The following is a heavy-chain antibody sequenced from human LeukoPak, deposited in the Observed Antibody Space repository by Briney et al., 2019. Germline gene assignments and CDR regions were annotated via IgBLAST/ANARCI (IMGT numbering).Heavy chain of an antibody. V-gene: IGHV2-5*02. J-gene: IGHJ3*02. Sequence: KSGPTLVKPTQTLTLTCTCSGFSLSATGEGVGWTRQSPGKGLEWLALIYWDDDQRYSPSLKSRLTIAKDDFKKQVVLTMTNMDPVDTATYFCVHRQTSAWNRGAFDIWGQGTLVTVSS. CDR1: GFSLSATGEG. D-gene: IGHD1-1*01. CDR3: VHRQTSAWNRGAFDI. CDR2: IYWDDDQ.